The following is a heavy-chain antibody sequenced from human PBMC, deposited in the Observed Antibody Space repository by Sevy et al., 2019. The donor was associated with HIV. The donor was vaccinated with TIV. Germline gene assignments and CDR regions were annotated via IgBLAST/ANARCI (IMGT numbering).Heavy chain of an antibody. D-gene: IGHD1-1*01. CDR3: TRGEVQLWPSGFDY. V-gene: IGHV4-4*07. CDR1: GDSISSYY. Sequence: SETLSLTCTVSGDSISSYYWSWIRQPPGKGLEWLGRIYTSGRTNYNHSLTSRVTISVDTSKNKCSLKLRSVTAADTAVYFCTRGEVQLWPSGFDYWGQGTMVTVSS. CDR2: IYTSGRT. J-gene: IGHJ4*02.